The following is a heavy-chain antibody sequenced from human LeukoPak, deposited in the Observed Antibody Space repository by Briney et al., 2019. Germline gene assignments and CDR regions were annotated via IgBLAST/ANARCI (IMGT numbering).Heavy chain of an antibody. CDR1: GFTFSGSA. CDR2: IRSKANSYAT. V-gene: IGHV3-73*01. Sequence: PGGSLRLSCAASGFTFSGSAMHWVRQASGKGLEWVGRIRSKANSYATAYAASVKGRFTISRDDSKNTAYLQMNSLKTEDTAVYYCTRLVLFSFPAYDAFDIWGQGTMVTVSS. CDR3: TRLVLFSFPAYDAFDI. D-gene: IGHD3-10*01. J-gene: IGHJ3*02.